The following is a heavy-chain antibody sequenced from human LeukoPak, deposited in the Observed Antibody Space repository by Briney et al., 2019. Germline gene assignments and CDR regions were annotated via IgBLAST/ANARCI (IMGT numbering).Heavy chain of an antibody. J-gene: IGHJ4*02. CDR1: GFTFSIDP. CDR2: ISYDGSNK. CDR3: ARERSYQRWLQSISPFIY. Sequence: PGGSLRLSCAASGFTFSIDPMTWVRQAPGKGLEWVAVISYDGSNKYYADSVKGRFTISRDNSKNTLYLQMNSLRAEDTAVYYCARERSYQRWLQSISPFIYWGQGTLVTVSS. D-gene: IGHD3-16*02. V-gene: IGHV3-30-3*01.